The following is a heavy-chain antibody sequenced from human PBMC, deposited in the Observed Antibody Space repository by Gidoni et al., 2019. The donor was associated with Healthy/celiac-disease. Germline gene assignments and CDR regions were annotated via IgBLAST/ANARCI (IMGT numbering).Heavy chain of an antibody. CDR3: AREGRDGYNSGWFDP. CDR1: GFTFSSYG. D-gene: IGHD5-12*01. J-gene: IGHJ5*02. Sequence: QVQLVESGGGVVQPGRSLRLSCAASGFTFSSYGMHWVRQAPGKGLEWVAVIWYDGSNKYYADSVKGRFTISRDNSKNTLYLQMNSLRAEDTAVYYCAREGRDGYNSGWFDPWGQGTLVTVSS. CDR2: IWYDGSNK. V-gene: IGHV3-33*01.